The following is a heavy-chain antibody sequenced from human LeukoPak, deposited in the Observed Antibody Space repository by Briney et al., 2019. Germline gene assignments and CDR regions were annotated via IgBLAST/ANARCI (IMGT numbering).Heavy chain of an antibody. CDR2: ISGSGGST. Sequence: GGSLRLSCAASGFTFSSYAMSWVRQAPGKGLEWVSAISGSGGSTYYADSVKGRFTISRDNSKNTLYLQMNSLRAEDTAVYYCAKDRRTLFGVVPSYYFDYWGQGTLVTVSS. CDR1: GFTFSSYA. J-gene: IGHJ4*02. CDR3: AKDRRTLFGVVPSYYFDY. V-gene: IGHV3-23*01. D-gene: IGHD3-3*01.